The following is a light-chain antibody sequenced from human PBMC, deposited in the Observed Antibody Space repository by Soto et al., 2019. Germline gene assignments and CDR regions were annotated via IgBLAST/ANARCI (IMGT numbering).Light chain of an antibody. CDR3: QHYNSYSWT. CDR2: DAS. J-gene: IGKJ1*01. Sequence: DIQMTQSPSTLSASVGDRVTITCRARQSISGWLAWSQQKPGKAPELLIYDASNLHSGVPSRFSGRGSGTEFTLTISSLQPDDFATYYCQHYNSYSWTFGQGTKV. V-gene: IGKV1-5*01. CDR1: QSISGW.